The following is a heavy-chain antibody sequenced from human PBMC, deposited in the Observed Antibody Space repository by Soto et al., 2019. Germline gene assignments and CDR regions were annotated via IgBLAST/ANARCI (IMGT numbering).Heavy chain of an antibody. J-gene: IGHJ4*02. CDR1: GFTFSSYS. Sequence: EVQLVESGGGLVQPGGSLRLSCAASGFTFSSYSMNWVRQAPGKGLEWVSYISSSSSTIYYADSVKGRFTISRDNAKXXXXXXXXSXRDEDTAVYYCARSGDSYDSSGYYYWGQGTLVTVSS. CDR2: ISSSSSTI. CDR3: ARSGDSYDSSGYYY. D-gene: IGHD3-22*01. V-gene: IGHV3-48*02.